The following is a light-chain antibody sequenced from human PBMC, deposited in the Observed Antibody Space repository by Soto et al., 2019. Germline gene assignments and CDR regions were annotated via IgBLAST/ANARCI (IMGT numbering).Light chain of an antibody. V-gene: IGLV2-14*02. Sequence: QSALTQPASVSGSPGQSITISCTGTSSDVGSYNLVSWYQQHPGKAPKLIIYEGSNRPSGVPDRFSGSKSGNTASLTISGLQAADEADYYCSLYTSENTYVFGTGTKLTVL. CDR2: EGS. CDR1: SSDVGSYNL. J-gene: IGLJ1*01. CDR3: SLYTSENTYV.